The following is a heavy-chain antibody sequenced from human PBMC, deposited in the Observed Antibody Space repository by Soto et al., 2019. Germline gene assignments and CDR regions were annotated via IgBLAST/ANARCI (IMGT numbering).Heavy chain of an antibody. CDR3: ARGFTGRLFYYYDSSGYYPGAFDI. CDR2: INPSGGST. D-gene: IGHD3-22*01. V-gene: IGHV1-46*01. CDR1: GYTFTSYY. Sequence: ASVKVSCKASGYTFTSYYMHWVRQAPGQGLEWMGIINPSGGSTSYAQKFQGRVTMTRDTSTSTVYMELSSLRSEDMAVYYCARGFTGRLFYYYDSSGYYPGAFDIWGQGTMVTVSS. J-gene: IGHJ3*02.